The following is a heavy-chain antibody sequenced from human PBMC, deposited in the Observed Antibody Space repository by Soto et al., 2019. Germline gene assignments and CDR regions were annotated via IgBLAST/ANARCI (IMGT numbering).Heavy chain of an antibody. CDR2: ISGYNGNT. Sequence: QVQLVQSGAEVKKPGASVTVSCKTSGYTFSNYGINWVRQAPGQGLEWMGWISGYNGNTNYAQTVQGRVTMTTDTSTGTVYMELRRLKSDATAIYYCSRFIMVGGWFDPNYYHGMDVWGQGPTVTVS. D-gene: IGHD6-19*01. V-gene: IGHV1-18*01. CDR3: SRFIMVGGWFDPNYYHGMDV. CDR1: GYTFSNYG. J-gene: IGHJ6*02.